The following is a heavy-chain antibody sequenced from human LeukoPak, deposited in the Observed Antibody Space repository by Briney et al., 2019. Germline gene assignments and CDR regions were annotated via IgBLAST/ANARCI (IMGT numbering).Heavy chain of an antibody. J-gene: IGHJ4*02. Sequence: GGSLRLSCAASGFTFRSYGMSWVRQAPGKGLEWVSAISGSGGSTYYADSVKGRFTISRDNSKNTLYLQMNSLRAEDTAVYYCAKRSYYGSGSLDYWGQGTLVTVSS. V-gene: IGHV3-23*01. D-gene: IGHD3-10*01. CDR1: GFTFRSYG. CDR2: ISGSGGST. CDR3: AKRSYYGSGSLDY.